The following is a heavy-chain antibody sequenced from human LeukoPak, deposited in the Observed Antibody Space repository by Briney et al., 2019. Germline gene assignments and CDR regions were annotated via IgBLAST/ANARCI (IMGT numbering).Heavy chain of an antibody. CDR1: GFTFSKYA. CDR2: ISGSGGST. D-gene: IGHD4-17*01. V-gene: IGHV3-23*01. CDR3: ASRGYTVTTPLDY. J-gene: IGHJ4*02. Sequence: GGSLRLSCAASGFTFSKYAMNWVRQAPGKGLEWVSDISGSGGSTYYADSVKGRFTISRDNSKNTLYLQMNRLRAEDTAVYYCASRGYTVTTPLDYWGQGTLVTVSS.